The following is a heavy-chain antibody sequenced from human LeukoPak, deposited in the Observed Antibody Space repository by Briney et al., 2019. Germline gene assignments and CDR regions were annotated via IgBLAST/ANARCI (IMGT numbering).Heavy chain of an antibody. D-gene: IGHD1-26*01. CDR3: ARLGYTGRYFGAFDI. CDR2: IYPGNSDT. CDR1: GYSYTTYW. Sequence: RGESLKISCKGSGYSYTTYWIAWVRQMPGKGLEWMGIIYPGNSDTRYSPSFQGQVTISVDKSITTAYLQWSGLTASDTAMYYCARLGYTGRYFGAFDIWGQGTVVTVSS. J-gene: IGHJ3*02. V-gene: IGHV5-51*01.